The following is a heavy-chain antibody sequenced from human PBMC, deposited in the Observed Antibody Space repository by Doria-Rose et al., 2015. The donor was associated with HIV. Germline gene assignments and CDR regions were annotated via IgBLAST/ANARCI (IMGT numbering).Heavy chain of an antibody. J-gene: IGHJ4*02. Sequence: QVQLQESGPGLVKPSETLSLTCSVSGGSISHYYWSWIRQPPGKVLKYIGAVLESGSINHSPSVKSRVSISIDTSKNKCSLRLSSVTAADTAVYYCARVRSGTYDYWGQGTLVTVSS. D-gene: IGHD1-26*01. CDR3: ARVRSGTYDY. CDR2: VLESGSI. CDR1: GGSISHYY. V-gene: IGHV4-59*01.